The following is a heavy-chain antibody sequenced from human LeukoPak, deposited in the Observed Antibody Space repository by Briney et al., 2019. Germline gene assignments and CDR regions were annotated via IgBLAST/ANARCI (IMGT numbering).Heavy chain of an antibody. J-gene: IGHJ5*02. CDR3: ARDLGYSGFDWAP. V-gene: IGHV4-34*01. CDR1: GGSFSGYY. CDR2: INHSGST. Sequence: SETLSLTCAVYGGSFSGYYWSWIRQPPGKGLEWIGEINHSGSTNYNPTLRSRVTISVDASKNQFSLNLTSVTAADAAVYYCARDLGYSGFDWAPWGQGTLVTVSS. D-gene: IGHD5-12*01.